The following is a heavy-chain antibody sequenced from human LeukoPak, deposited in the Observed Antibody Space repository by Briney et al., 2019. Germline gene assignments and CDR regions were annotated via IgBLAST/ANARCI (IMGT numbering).Heavy chain of an antibody. D-gene: IGHD2-2*01. CDR2: ISYDGSNK. CDR1: GFTFSSYA. V-gene: IGHV3-30*04. CDR3: ARDPEYCSSTSCFDY. J-gene: IGHJ4*02. Sequence: GGSLRLSCAASGFTFSSYAMHWVRQAPGKGLEWVAVISYDGSNKYYADSVKGRFTISRDNSKNTLYLQMNSLRAEDTAVYYCARDPEYCSSTSCFDYWGQGTLVTVSS.